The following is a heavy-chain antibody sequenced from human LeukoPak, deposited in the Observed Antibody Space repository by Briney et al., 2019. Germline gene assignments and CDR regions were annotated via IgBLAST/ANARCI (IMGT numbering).Heavy chain of an antibody. V-gene: IGHV3-48*02. CDR2: ISSSSTTI. CDR1: GFTFSSYS. D-gene: IGHD6-19*01. Sequence: GGSLRLSCAASGFTFSSYSMNWVRQAPGKGLEWVSYISSSSTTIYYADSVKGRFTISRDNAKNSLYLQMNSLRDEDTAVYYCARDYRGYSSGARERPYDYWGQGTLVTVSS. J-gene: IGHJ4*02. CDR3: ARDYRGYSSGARERPYDY.